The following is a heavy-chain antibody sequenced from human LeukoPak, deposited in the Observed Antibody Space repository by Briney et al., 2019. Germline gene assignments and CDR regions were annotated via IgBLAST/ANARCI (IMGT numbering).Heavy chain of an antibody. J-gene: IGHJ4*02. Sequence: PSETLSLTCIVSGGSISSSSYYWVWIRQPPGEGLERIGTISPSGSTHHNPSLKSRVTISVDTSKSQFSLILTSVTVADTAVYYCVQKLIGTTLDYWGQGALVTVSS. CDR1: GGSISSSSYY. V-gene: IGHV4-39*01. CDR3: VQKLIGTTLDY. D-gene: IGHD1-26*01. CDR2: ISPSGST.